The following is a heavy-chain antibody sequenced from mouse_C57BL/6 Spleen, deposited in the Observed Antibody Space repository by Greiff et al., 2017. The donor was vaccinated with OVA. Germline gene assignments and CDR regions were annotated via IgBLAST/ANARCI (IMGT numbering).Heavy chain of an antibody. CDR2: ISSGSSTI. V-gene: IGHV5-17*01. CDR1: GFTFSDYG. D-gene: IGHD2-5*01. J-gene: IGHJ2*01. Sequence: EVQLVESGGGLVKPGGSLKLSCAASGFTFSDYGMHWVRQAPEKGLEWVAYISSGSSTIYHADTVKGRFTISRDNAKNTLFLQMTSLRSEDTAMYYCARGAAYYSNYGDYWGQGTTLTVSS. CDR3: ARGAAYYSNYGDY.